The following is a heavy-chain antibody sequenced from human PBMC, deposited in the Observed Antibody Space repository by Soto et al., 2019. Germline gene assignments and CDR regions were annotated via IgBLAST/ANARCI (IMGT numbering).Heavy chain of an antibody. D-gene: IGHD1-26*01. CDR2: ISAYNGNT. J-gene: IGHJ5*02. V-gene: IGHV1-18*01. Sequence: ASVKVSCKASGYTFTSYGIIWVRQAPGQGLEWMGWISAYNGNTNYAQKLQGRVTMTTDTSTSTAYMELRSLRSDDTAVYYCARESVPENREPFDPWGQGTLVTVSS. CDR1: GYTFTSYG. CDR3: ARESVPENREPFDP.